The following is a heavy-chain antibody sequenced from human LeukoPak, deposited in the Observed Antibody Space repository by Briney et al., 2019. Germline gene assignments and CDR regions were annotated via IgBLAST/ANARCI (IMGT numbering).Heavy chain of an antibody. Sequence: SQTLSLTCTVSGGSISSGGYYWSWIRQHPGKGLEWIGYIYYSGSTYYNPSLKSRVTISVDTSKNQFSLKLSSVTAADTAVYYCVRDSYYDLSTGFRQFDYWGQGILVTVSS. V-gene: IGHV4-31*03. J-gene: IGHJ4*02. D-gene: IGHD3-9*01. CDR2: IYYSGST. CDR3: VRDSYYDLSTGFRQFDY. CDR1: GGSISSGGYY.